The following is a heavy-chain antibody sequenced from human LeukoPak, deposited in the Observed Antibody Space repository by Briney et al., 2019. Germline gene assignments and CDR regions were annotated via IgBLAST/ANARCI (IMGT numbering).Heavy chain of an antibody. V-gene: IGHV4-34*01. Sequence: PSETLSLTCAVYGGSFSGYYWSWIRQPPGKGLEWIGEINHSGSTNYNPSLKSRVTISVDTSMNQFSLKLSSVTAADTAAYYCARVTPVLLWFGELSPYYYGMDVWGQGTTVTVSS. J-gene: IGHJ6*02. D-gene: IGHD3-10*01. CDR3: ARVTPVLLWFGELSPYYYGMDV. CDR2: INHSGST. CDR1: GGSFSGYY.